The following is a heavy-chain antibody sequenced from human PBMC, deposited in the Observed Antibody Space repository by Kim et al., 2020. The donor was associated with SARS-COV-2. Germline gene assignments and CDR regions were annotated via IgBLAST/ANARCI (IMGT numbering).Heavy chain of an antibody. CDR1: GGSFSGYY. CDR2: INHSGST. V-gene: IGHV4-34*01. D-gene: IGHD2-15*01. J-gene: IGHJ5*02. CDR3: ERGSGACSGGTCYSRGLGAGWFDP. Sequence: SETLSLTCAVYGGSFSGYYWSWIRQPPGKGLDWIGEINHSGSTNYNPSLTSRVTISVDTSKNQFSLKLRSVTAADTAVYFCERGSGACSGGTCYSRGLGAGWFDPWGQGTLVTVSS.